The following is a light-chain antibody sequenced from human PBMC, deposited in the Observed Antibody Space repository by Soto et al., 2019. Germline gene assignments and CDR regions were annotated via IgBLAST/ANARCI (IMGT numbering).Light chain of an antibody. CDR2: STN. V-gene: IGLV8-61*01. CDR1: SGSVSTSYY. Sequence: QTVVTQEPSFSVSPGRTVTLTCGLSSGSVSTSYYPSWYQQTPGQAPRTLIYSTNTRSSGVPDRFSGSILENKAALTITGAQADDKSDYYCVLYMGSGIWVFGGGTKLTVL. J-gene: IGLJ3*02. CDR3: VLYMGSGIWV.